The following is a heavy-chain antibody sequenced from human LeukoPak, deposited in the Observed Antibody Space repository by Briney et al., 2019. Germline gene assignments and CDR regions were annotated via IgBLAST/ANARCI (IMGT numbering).Heavy chain of an antibody. CDR1: GYTFTNYG. V-gene: IGHV1-18*01. CDR3: AKSPVIYYFDY. D-gene: IGHD3-3*02. Sequence: ASVKVSCKTSGYTFTNYGISWVRQAPGLGLEWMGWISAYNGNTNYAQKVQGRVTMTTDTSTSTAYMELRSLRFDDTAVYYCAKSPVIYYFDYWGQGTLVTVSS. J-gene: IGHJ4*02. CDR2: ISAYNGNT.